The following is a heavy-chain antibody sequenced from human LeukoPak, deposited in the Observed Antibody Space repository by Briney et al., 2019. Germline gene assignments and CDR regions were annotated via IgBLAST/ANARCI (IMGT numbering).Heavy chain of an antibody. V-gene: IGHV1-8*01. CDR3: ARAPMGTAPLY. CDR2: MNPVSGKA. Sequence: ASVKVSCKASGYTFTNFDINWVRQAPGQGLEWMGWMNPVSGKAGSAQKFQGRVTLTRDTSISTAYMEVSSLRFDNTAFYYCARAPMGTAPLYWGQGTLVTVSS. D-gene: IGHD1/OR15-1a*01. CDR1: GYTFTNFD. J-gene: IGHJ4*02.